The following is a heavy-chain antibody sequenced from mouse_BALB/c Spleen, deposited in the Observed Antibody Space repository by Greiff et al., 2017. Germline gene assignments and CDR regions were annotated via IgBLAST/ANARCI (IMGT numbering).Heavy chain of an antibody. D-gene: IGHD2-14*01. CDR2: IRSKSNNYAT. Sequence: EVQGVESGGGLVQPKGSLKLSCAASGFTFNTYAMNWVRQAPGKGLEWVARIRSKSNNYATYYADSVKDRFTISRDDSQSMLYLQMNNLKTEDTAMYYCVRHGYYRYDGYAMDYWGQGTSVTVSS. J-gene: IGHJ4*01. CDR3: VRHGYYRYDGYAMDY. V-gene: IGHV10-1*02. CDR1: GFTFNTYA.